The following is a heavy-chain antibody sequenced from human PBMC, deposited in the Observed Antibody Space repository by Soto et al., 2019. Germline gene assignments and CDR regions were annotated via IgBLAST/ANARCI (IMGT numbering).Heavy chain of an antibody. J-gene: IGHJ4*02. V-gene: IGHV2-5*02. CDR1: GFSLSTSGVG. Sequence: QITLKESGPTLVKPTQTLTLTCTFSGFSLSTSGVGVGWIRQPPGKALEWLALIYWDDDKRYSPSLKSSLTIPKDTSKTQVVLTMTNMDPVDTATYYCAHRGGGSDFDYWGQGTLVTVSS. CDR2: IYWDDDK. CDR3: AHRGGGSDFDY. D-gene: IGHD6-25*01.